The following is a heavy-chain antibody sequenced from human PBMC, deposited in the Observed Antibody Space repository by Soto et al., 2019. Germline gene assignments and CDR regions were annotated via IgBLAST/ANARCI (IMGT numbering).Heavy chain of an antibody. CDR3: TRDLFSYDYSGILWFDP. J-gene: IGHJ5*02. CDR2: IRSKGRNYAT. D-gene: IGHD3-16*01. Sequence: EVQLVESGGGLVQPGGSLKLSCAASGFTFSGSAMYWVRQASGKGLEWVGRIRSKGRNYATEYAASVKGRFTISRDDSKNTAYLQMNSLQTEDTAVYYCTRDLFSYDYSGILWFDPWGQGTLVTVSS. V-gene: IGHV3-73*02. CDR1: GFTFSGSA.